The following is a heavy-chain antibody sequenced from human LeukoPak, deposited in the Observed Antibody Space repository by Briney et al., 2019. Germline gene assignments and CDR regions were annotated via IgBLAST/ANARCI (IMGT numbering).Heavy chain of an antibody. V-gene: IGHV3-30-3*02. CDR3: AKLYRYCTNGVCYRGNSIDY. D-gene: IGHD2-8*01. CDR1: GFTFSSYA. Sequence: GGSLRLSCAASGFTFSSYAMHWVRQAPGKGLEWVAVISYDGSNKYYADSVKGRFTISRDNSKNTLYLQMNSLRAEDTAVYYCAKLYRYCTNGVCYRGNSIDYWGQGTLVTVSS. CDR2: ISYDGSNK. J-gene: IGHJ4*02.